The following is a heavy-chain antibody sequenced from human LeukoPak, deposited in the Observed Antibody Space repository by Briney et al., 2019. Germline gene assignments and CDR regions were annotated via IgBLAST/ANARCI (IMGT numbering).Heavy chain of an antibody. CDR1: GFTFSSYA. CDR2: ISGSGGST. J-gene: IGHJ4*02. D-gene: IGHD3-16*01. V-gene: IGHV3-23*01. Sequence: PGGSLRLSCAASGFTFSSYAMSWVRQAPGKGLEWVSAISGSGGSTYYADSVKGRFTISRDNSKNTLYLQMNSLRAEDTAVYYCAKVSSYDYVWGSWKNWGQGTLVTVSS. CDR3: AKVSSYDYVWGSWKN.